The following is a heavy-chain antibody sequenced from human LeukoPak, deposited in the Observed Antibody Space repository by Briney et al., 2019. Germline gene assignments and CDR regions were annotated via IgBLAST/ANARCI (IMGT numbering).Heavy chain of an antibody. V-gene: IGHV4-61*02. D-gene: IGHD6-13*01. Sequence: MPSETLSLTCTVSGGSISSGGYYWSWIRQPAGKGLEWIGRIYTGGSTNYNPSLKSRVTISVDTSKNQFSLKLSSVTAADTAVYYCARDSVGIAAAGYFDYWGQGTLVTVSS. CDR2: IYTGGST. CDR3: ARDSVGIAAAGYFDY. CDR1: GGSISSGGYY. J-gene: IGHJ4*02.